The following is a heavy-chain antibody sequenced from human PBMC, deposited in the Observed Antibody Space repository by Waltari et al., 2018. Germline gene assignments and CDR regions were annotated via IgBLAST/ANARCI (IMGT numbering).Heavy chain of an antibody. CDR2: INHSGST. V-gene: IGHV4-34*01. CDR1: GGSFSGYY. Sequence: QVQLQQWGAGLLKPSETLSLTCAVYGGSFSGYYWSWIRQPPGKGLEWIGEINHSGSTNYNPSLKSRVTISVDTSKNQFSLKLSAVTAADTAVYYCARLDRVRGGSDYWGQGTLVTVSS. CDR3: ARLDRVRGGSDY. D-gene: IGHD3-10*01. J-gene: IGHJ4*02.